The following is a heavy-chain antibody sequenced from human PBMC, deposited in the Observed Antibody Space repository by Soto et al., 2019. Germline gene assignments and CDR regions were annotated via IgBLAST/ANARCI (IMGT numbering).Heavy chain of an antibody. V-gene: IGHV4-39*01. CDR3: ARQRTSVVTQPYLDV. CDR1: GDSIGSSSYY. D-gene: IGHD2-21*02. CDR2: IYYSGST. Sequence: LETLSLTCTVTGDSIGSSSYYWGWIGQPPGKGLEWIGSIYYSGSTYNNPSLRSRVSMSIDTSKDQFSLKLKSVPAADTALYFCARQRTSVVTQPYLDVWGQGSLVTVSS. J-gene: IGHJ4*02.